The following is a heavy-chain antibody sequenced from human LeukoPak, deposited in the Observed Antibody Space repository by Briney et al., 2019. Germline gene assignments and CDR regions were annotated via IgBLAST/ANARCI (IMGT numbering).Heavy chain of an antibody. CDR2: ISGSGGST. D-gene: IGHD3-22*01. CDR1: GFTFSSYA. V-gene: IGHV3-23*01. CDR3: AKDSDYYDSSGYWSWDYFDY. J-gene: IGHJ4*02. Sequence: GRSLRLSCVGSGFTFSSYAMSWVRQAPGKGLEWDSAISGSGGSTYYADSVKGRFTISRDNSKNTLYLQMNSLRAENTAVYYCAKDSDYYDSSGYWSWDYFDYWGQGTLVTVSS.